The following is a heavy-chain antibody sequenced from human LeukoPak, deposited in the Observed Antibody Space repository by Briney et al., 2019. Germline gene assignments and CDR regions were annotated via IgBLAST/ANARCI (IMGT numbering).Heavy chain of an antibody. J-gene: IGHJ5*02. CDR1: GFTFSSYS. V-gene: IGHV3-48*01. CDR3: ARGGLVLFSEFDP. CDR2: ISSSSSTI. D-gene: IGHD6-19*01. Sequence: GGSLRLSCAASGFTFSSYSMNWVRQAPGKGLEWVSYISSSSSTIYYADSVKGRFTISRDNAKNSLYLQMNSLRAEDTALYYCARGGLVLFSEFDPWGQGTLVTVSS.